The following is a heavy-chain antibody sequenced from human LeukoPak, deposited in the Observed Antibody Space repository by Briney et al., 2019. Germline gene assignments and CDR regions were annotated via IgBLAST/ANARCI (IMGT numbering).Heavy chain of an antibody. V-gene: IGHV4-59*01. CDR1: GGSISSYY. J-gene: IGHJ6*03. CDR2: VYYSGDT. Sequence: SETLSLTCAVSGGSISSYYWNWLRQPPGKGLEWIGYVYYSGDTKYNTSLKSRVTISVDTSKNQFSLNLSSVTAADTAVYYCARGGYYTLEYYYYMDVWGKGTTVAVSS. CDR3: ARGGYYTLEYYYYMDV. D-gene: IGHD3-3*01.